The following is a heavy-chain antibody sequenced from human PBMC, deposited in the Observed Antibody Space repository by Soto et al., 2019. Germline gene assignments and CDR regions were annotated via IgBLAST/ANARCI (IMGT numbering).Heavy chain of an antibody. CDR2: ISGSGGST. Sequence: PGGSLRLSCTASGFTFSSYAMSWVRQAPGKGLEWVSAISGSGGSTYYADSVKGRFTISRDNSKNTLYLQMNSLRAEGTAVYYCAKLGYYDILTGYYNWGQGTLVTVSS. V-gene: IGHV3-23*01. CDR3: AKLGYYDILTGYYN. J-gene: IGHJ4*02. D-gene: IGHD3-9*01. CDR1: GFTFSSYA.